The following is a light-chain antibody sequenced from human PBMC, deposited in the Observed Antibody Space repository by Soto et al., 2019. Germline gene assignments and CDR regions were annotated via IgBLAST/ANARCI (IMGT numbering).Light chain of an antibody. J-gene: IGKJ5*01. CDR3: QQYASSLIT. Sequence: IVLTQSPGTLSLSPGERATLSCRASQSIRSTYLSWYQQKPGQAPRLLIYGPSRRATGIPDRFSGSGSGTDFTLTIRRLEPEDFAVYYCQQYASSLITFGQGTRLEI. V-gene: IGKV3-20*01. CDR1: QSIRSTY. CDR2: GPS.